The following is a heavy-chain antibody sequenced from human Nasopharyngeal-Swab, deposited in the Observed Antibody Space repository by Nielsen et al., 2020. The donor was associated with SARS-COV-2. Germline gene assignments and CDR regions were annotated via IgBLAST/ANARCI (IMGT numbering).Heavy chain of an antibody. CDR2: INPSGGST. V-gene: IGHV1-46*01. J-gene: IGHJ4*02. Sequence: ASVKVSCKASGYTFTSYYMHWVRQAPGQGLEWMGIINPSGGSTSYAQKFQGRVTMTRDTSTSTVYMELSSLRSEDTAVYYCARDAHDYVWGSYPWDYWGQGTLVTVSS. CDR1: GYTFTSYY. CDR3: ARDAHDYVWGSYPWDY. D-gene: IGHD3-16*02.